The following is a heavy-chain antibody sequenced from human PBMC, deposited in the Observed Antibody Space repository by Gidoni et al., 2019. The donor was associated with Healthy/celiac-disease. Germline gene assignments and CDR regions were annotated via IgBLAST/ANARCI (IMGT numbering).Heavy chain of an antibody. Sequence: QVQLVESGGGVVQPGRSLRLSCAASGFTFSSYAMHWVRQAPGKGLEWVAVISYDGSNKYYADSVKGRFTISRDNSKNTLYLQMNSLRAEDTAVYYCARDQSAVNAFDIWGQGTMVTVSS. CDR2: ISYDGSNK. V-gene: IGHV3-30-3*01. J-gene: IGHJ3*02. D-gene: IGHD4-17*01. CDR3: ARDQSAVNAFDI. CDR1: GFTFSSYA.